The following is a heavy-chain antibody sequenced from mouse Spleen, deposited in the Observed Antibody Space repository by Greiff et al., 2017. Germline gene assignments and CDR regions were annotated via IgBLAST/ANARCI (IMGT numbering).Heavy chain of an antibody. CDR1: GYTFTEYT. CDR2: FYPGSGSI. CDR3: ARHEDKGASTVVAAWFAY. Sequence: QVQLQQSGAELVKPGASVKLSCKASGYTFTEYTIHWVKQRSGQGLEWIGWFYPGSGSIKYNEKFKDKATLTADKSSSTVYMELSRLTSEDSAVYFCARHEDKGASTVVAAWFAYWGQGTLVTVSA. J-gene: IGHJ3*01. D-gene: IGHD1-1*01. V-gene: IGHV1-62-2*01.